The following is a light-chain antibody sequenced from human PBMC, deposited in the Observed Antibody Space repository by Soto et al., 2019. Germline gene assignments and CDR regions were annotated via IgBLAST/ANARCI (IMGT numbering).Light chain of an antibody. CDR1: QSVNSNY. Sequence: EIVMTQSPATLSVSPGERATLSCRASQSVNSNYLAWYQQKPGQAPRLLISGASSRATGIPDRFSGSGSETDFTLTISRLEPEDFALYYCQQYGGSPITFGQGTRLEIK. J-gene: IGKJ5*01. CDR3: QQYGGSPIT. V-gene: IGKV3-20*01. CDR2: GAS.